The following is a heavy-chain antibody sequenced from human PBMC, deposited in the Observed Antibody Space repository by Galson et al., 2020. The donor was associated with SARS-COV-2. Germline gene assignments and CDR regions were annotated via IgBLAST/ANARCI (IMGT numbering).Heavy chain of an antibody. CDR2: IYHSGSI. D-gene: IGHD2-21*02. V-gene: IGHV4-4*02. J-gene: IGHJ4*02. CDR1: GGSISTKNW. Sequence: SETLSLTCDVSGGSISTKNWWTWVRQSPGKGLEWIGKIYHSGSINYHPALNSRVSISVDKSKNQFSLTLNSVTAADTAVYYCARSYGDLWDDHYFDYWGQGLLVTVSS. CDR3: ARSYGDLWDDHYFDY.